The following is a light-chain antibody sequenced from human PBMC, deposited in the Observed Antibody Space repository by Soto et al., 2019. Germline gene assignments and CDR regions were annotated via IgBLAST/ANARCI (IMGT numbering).Light chain of an antibody. CDR1: SSNIGSNT. J-gene: IGLJ3*02. CDR2: SNH. V-gene: IGLV1-44*01. Sequence: QAVVTQQPSASGTPGQRVTFSCSGSSSNIGSNTAQWYQHVPGAAPRLLIYSNHRRPSGVPDRFSGSKSGTSASLTIGGLQSEDEADYYCAAWDDSLNGRMFGGGTKLTVL. CDR3: AAWDDSLNGRM.